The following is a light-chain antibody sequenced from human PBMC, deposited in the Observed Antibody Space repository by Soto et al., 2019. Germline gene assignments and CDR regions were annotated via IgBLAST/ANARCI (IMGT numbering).Light chain of an antibody. J-gene: IGKJ1*01. CDR3: QQYGTSPRT. V-gene: IGKV3-20*01. CDR1: QSVSSSY. Sequence: EIVLTQSPGTLSLSPGERATLSCRASQSVSSSYLAWYQQKPGQAPRLLIYGASSRATGIPDRFGGSGSGTDFTLTISRLEPEAFAVYFCQQYGTSPRTFGQGTKVEIK. CDR2: GAS.